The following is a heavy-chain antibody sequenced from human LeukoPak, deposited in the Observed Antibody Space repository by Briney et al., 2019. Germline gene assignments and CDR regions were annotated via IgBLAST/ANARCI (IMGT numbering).Heavy chain of an antibody. CDR1: GGSISSYY. CDR2: IYTSGST. Sequence: KPSETLSLTCTVSGGSISSYYWSWIRQPAGKGLEWIGRIYTSGSTNYNPSLKSRVTMSVNTSKNQFSLKLSSVTAADTAVYYCARDRLDIVATTPNWFDPWGQGTLVTVSS. D-gene: IGHD5-12*01. J-gene: IGHJ5*02. V-gene: IGHV4-4*07. CDR3: ARDRLDIVATTPNWFDP.